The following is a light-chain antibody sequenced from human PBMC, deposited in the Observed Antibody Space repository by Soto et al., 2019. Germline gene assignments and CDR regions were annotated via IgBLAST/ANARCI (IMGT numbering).Light chain of an antibody. Sequence: EIVLTQSPGTLSLSPGERATLSCRASQTVSSNYLAWYQQKPGQAPRLLIYAASTRATGIPDRFSGSGSGTDFTLSISRLEPEYFAVYYCQLYGTSPKPFGQGTKVEIK. CDR1: QTVSSNY. V-gene: IGKV3-20*01. J-gene: IGKJ1*01. CDR3: QLYGTSPKP. CDR2: AAS.